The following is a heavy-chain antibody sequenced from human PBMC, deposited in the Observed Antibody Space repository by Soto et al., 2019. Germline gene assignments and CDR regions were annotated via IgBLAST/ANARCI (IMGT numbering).Heavy chain of an antibody. CDR1: GFTFGDYA. CDR2: IRSKAYGGTT. V-gene: IGHV3-49*03. Sequence: PGGSLRLSCTASGFTFGDYAMSWFRQAPGKGLEWVGFIRSKAYGGTTEYAASVKGRFTISRDDSKSIAYLQMNSLRVEDTAVYYCAKEQDYGGTFDYWGQGALVTVSS. CDR3: AKEQDYGGTFDY. D-gene: IGHD4-17*01. J-gene: IGHJ4*02.